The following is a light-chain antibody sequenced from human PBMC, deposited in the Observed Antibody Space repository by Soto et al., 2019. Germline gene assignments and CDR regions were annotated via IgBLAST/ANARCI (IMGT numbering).Light chain of an antibody. CDR1: QSVSSY. Sequence: EMVMTQSPATLSVSPGERATLYCRASQSVSSYLAGYQQRPGQAPRLLIYDASNRATGIPARFSGSGSGTDFTLTISRLEPEDFAVYYCQQYGSSPRAFGQGTKVDIK. CDR3: QQYGSSPRA. J-gene: IGKJ1*01. V-gene: IGKV3-20*01. CDR2: DAS.